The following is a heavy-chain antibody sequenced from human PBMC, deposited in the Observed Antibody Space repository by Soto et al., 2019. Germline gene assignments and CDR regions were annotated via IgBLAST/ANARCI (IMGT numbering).Heavy chain of an antibody. CDR3: ARVMVRGVIVPFGMDV. V-gene: IGHV1-8*01. CDR2: MNPNSGNT. CDR1: GYTFTSYD. D-gene: IGHD3-10*01. J-gene: IGHJ6*02. Sequence: ASVKVSCKASGYTFTSYDINWVRQATGQGLEWMGWMNPNSGNTGYAQKFQGRVTMTRNTSISTAYMELSSLRSEDTAVYYCARVMVRGVIVPFGMDVWGQGTTATVSS.